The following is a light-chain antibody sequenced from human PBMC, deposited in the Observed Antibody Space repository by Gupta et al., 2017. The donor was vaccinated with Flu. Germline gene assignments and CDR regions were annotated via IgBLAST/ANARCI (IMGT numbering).Light chain of an antibody. CDR3: QQHSTWPPDT. Sequence: EIVLTQSPATLSLSPGQRATLSCSASQSVSSYLAWYQQKPGQAPRLLIYDASNRATGIPARFSGSGSGTDFTLTISSLEPEDFAVYYCQQHSTWPPDTFGGGTKVEIK. CDR1: QSVSSY. J-gene: IGKJ4*01. V-gene: IGKV3-11*01. CDR2: DAS.